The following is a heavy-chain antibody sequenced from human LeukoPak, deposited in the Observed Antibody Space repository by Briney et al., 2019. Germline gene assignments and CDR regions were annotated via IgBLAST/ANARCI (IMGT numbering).Heavy chain of an antibody. J-gene: IGHJ4*02. V-gene: IGHV3-21*01. Sequence: GGSLRLSCAASGSTFSSYAMNWVRQAPGKGLEWVSSVSSSSTNKFYADSVKGRFTISRDNAKNSLYLQMNSLRAEDTAVYYCASTVNSYGPYYFDYWGQGTLVTVSS. D-gene: IGHD5-18*01. CDR2: VSSSSTNK. CDR1: GSTFSSYA. CDR3: ASTVNSYGPYYFDY.